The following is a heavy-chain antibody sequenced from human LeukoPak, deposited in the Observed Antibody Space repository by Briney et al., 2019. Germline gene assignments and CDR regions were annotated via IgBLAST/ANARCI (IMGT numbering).Heavy chain of an antibody. Sequence: SETLSLTCAVYGGSFSGQYWSWIRQPPGKGLEWIGYIYYSGSTNYNPSLKSRVTISVDTSKNQFSLKLSSVTAADTAVYYCARLVTYYYGSGSYSAYYYYMDVWGKGTTVTISS. CDR1: GGSFSGQY. J-gene: IGHJ6*03. CDR2: IYYSGST. D-gene: IGHD3-10*01. CDR3: ARLVTYYYGSGSYSAYYYYMDV. V-gene: IGHV4-59*11.